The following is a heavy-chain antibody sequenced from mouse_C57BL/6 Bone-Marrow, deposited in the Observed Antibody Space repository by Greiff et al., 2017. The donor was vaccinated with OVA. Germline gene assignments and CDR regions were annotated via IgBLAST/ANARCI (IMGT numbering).Heavy chain of an antibody. V-gene: IGHV10-1*01. J-gene: IGHJ4*01. CDR3: VRLGSSRYYAIDY. CDR1: GFSFNTYA. Sequence: EAGGGLVQPKGSLKLSCAASGFSFNTYAMNWVRQAPGKGLEWVARIRSKSNNYATYYADSVKDRFTISRDDSESMLYLQMNNLKTEDTAMYYCVRLGSSRYYAIDYWGQGTSVTVSS. CDR2: IRSKSNNYAT. D-gene: IGHD1-1*01.